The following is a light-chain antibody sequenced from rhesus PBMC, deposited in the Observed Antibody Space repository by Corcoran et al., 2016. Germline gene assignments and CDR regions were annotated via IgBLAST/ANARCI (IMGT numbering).Light chain of an antibody. Sequence: DIRLTQSPSSLSASVGDRITITCRASQGISTCLDWFQQRPGKAPNLLIYDASTLQSGVPSRFSGGGSGTEFTLTISSLQPEDFAAYYCQQRNTYPLTFGGGTKVEIK. CDR3: QQRNTYPLT. CDR2: DAS. CDR1: QGISTC. J-gene: IGKJ4*01. V-gene: IGKV1-38*01.